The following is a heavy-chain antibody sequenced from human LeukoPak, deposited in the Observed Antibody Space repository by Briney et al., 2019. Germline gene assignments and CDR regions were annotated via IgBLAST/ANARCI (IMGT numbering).Heavy chain of an antibody. V-gene: IGHV3-64*01. CDR1: GFTFSDYA. CDR3: ARDNLRSRWLQPGDY. J-gene: IGHJ4*02. CDR2: ISSNGGST. Sequence: GGSLRLSCAASGFTFSDYAMHWVRQPPGKGLEYVSAISSNGGSTYYANSVKGRFTISRDNSKNTLYLQMGSLGAEDMAVYYCARDNLRSRWLQPGDYWGQGTLVTVSS. D-gene: IGHD5-24*01.